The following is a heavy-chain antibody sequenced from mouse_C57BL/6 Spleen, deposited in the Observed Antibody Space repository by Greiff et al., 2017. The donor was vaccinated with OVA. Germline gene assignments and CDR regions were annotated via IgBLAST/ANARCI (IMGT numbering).Heavy chain of an antibody. J-gene: IGHJ4*01. CDR1: GFSLTSYG. CDR3: ASPPYYGSSLYAMDY. Sequence: VHLVESGPGLVQPSQSLSITCTVSGFSLTSYGVHWVRQSPGKGLEWLGVIWSGGSTDYNAAFISRLSISKDNSKSQVFFKMNSLQADDTAIYYCASPPYYGSSLYAMDYWGQGTSVTVSS. V-gene: IGHV2-2*01. D-gene: IGHD1-1*01. CDR2: IWSGGST.